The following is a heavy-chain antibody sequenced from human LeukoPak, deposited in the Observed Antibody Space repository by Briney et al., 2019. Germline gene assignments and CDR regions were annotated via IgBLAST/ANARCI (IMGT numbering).Heavy chain of an antibody. J-gene: IGHJ4*02. D-gene: IGHD3-16*01. CDR2: ISYAGSNK. V-gene: IGHV3-30-3*01. CDR3: ARWNFAYDY. Sequence: GGSLRLSCAASGFTFSNYAMHWVRQAPGKGLEWVALISYAGSNKYYADSVKGRFTISRDNAENSVYLQMNSLRADDTAVYYCARWNFAYDYWGQGTLVTVSS. CDR1: GFTFSNYA.